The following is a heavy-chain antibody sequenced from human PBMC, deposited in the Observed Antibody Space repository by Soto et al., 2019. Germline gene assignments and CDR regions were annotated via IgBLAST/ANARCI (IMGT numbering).Heavy chain of an antibody. D-gene: IGHD1-26*01. Sequence: QLQLQESGPGLVKPSETLSLTCTVSGGSISSSSYYWGWIRQPPGKGLEWIGSIYCSGSTYYNPSLMRRVTLSVDTSKNHFSLKLSSVTAADTAVYYCATQEVGGTYVYTFDPWGQGTLVTVSS. J-gene: IGHJ5*02. V-gene: IGHV4-39*02. CDR2: IYCSGST. CDR3: ATQEVGGTYVYTFDP. CDR1: GGSISSSSYY.